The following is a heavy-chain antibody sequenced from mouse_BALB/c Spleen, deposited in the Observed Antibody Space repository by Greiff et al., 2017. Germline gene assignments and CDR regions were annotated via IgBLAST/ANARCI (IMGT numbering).Heavy chain of an antibody. CDR3: ARGYYRYDVAY. CDR1: GFTFSSYG. D-gene: IGHD2-14*01. Sequence: EVKVVESGGDLVKPGGSLKLSCAASGFTFSSYGMSWVRQTPDKRLEWVATFSSGGSYTYYPDSVKGRFTISRDNAKNTLYLQMSSLKSEDTAMYYCARGYYRYDVAYWGQGTLVTVSA. J-gene: IGHJ3*01. V-gene: IGHV5-6*01. CDR2: FSSGGSYT.